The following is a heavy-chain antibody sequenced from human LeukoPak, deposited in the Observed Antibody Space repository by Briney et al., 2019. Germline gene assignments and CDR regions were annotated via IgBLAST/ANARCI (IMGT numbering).Heavy chain of an antibody. CDR2: MNPNSGNT. Sequence: ASVKVSCKASGYTFTSYDINWVRQATGQGLEWMVWMNPNSGNTGYEQKFQGRVTMTTNTSISTAYMELSSLRSEDTAVYYCAKSITMVRGVIRSVGFDPWGQGTLVTVSS. CDR1: GYTFTSYD. J-gene: IGHJ5*02. D-gene: IGHD3-10*01. CDR3: AKSITMVRGVIRSVGFDP. V-gene: IGHV1-8*01.